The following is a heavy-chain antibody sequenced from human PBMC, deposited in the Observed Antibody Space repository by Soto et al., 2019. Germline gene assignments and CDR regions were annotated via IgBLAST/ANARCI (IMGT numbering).Heavy chain of an antibody. CDR1: GGSISSGGYY. CDR3: ARWALTGDYGIFDY. D-gene: IGHD3-9*01. J-gene: IGHJ4*02. CDR2: IYYSGST. V-gene: IGHV4-31*03. Sequence: SETLSLTCTVSGGSISSGGYYWSWIRQHPGKGLEWIGCIYYSGSTYYNPSLKSRVTISVDTSKNQFSLKLSSVTAADTAVYYCARWALTGDYGIFDYWGQGTLVTVYS.